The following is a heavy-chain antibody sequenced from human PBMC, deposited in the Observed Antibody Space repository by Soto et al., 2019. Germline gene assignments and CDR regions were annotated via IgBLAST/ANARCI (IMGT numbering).Heavy chain of an antibody. D-gene: IGHD1-26*01. CDR2: IYDTGRT. V-gene: IGHV4-4*09. CDR1: DASIDSYY. CDR3: AGDIRSGSYRFDY. Sequence: SETLSLTCTVSDASIDSYYWSWIRQPPGRGLEWIGYIYDTGRTTYNPSLKSRLTISLDRSKNQFSLKLTSMTAADTAIYFCAGDIRSGSYRFDYWGQGILVPVS. J-gene: IGHJ4*02.